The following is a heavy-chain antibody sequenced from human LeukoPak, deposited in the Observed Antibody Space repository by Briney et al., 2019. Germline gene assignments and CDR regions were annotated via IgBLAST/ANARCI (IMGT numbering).Heavy chain of an antibody. CDR2: FDPEDGET. D-gene: IGHD4-23*01. CDR1: GYTLTELS. V-gene: IGHV1-24*01. Sequence: ASVKVSCKVSGYTLTELSMHWVRQAPGKGLEWMGGFDPEDGETIYAQKFQGRVTMTEDTSTDTAYMELSSLRSEDTAVYYCATVPDYGGNLATDAFDIWGQGTMVTVSS. J-gene: IGHJ3*02. CDR3: ATVPDYGGNLATDAFDI.